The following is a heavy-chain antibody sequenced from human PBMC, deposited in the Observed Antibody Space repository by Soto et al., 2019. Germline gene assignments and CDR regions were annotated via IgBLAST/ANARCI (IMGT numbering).Heavy chain of an antibody. CDR3: ARDLYDSSGQTPIACFDP. Sequence: PGHSGKVSCKASGGTFSSYAISWVRQAPGQGLEWMGGIIPIFGTANYAQKFQGRVTVTADKSTSTAYMELSSLRSEDTAVYYCARDLYDSSGQTPIACFDPWGQGTLVTVSS. CDR1: GGTFSSYA. CDR2: IIPIFGTA. D-gene: IGHD3-22*01. V-gene: IGHV1-69*06. J-gene: IGHJ5*02.